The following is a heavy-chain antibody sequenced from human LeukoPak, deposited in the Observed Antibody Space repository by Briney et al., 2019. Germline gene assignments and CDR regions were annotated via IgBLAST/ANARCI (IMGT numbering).Heavy chain of an antibody. V-gene: IGHV3-23*01. Sequence: PGGSLSLSCAASGFTFSSYAMSWVRQAPGRGLEWFSAISSNGISTHYGDSVKGRFTISRDNSRNTLYLQLNGLSAKDTAVYYCARLLRGVIVPYYDYWGQGTLVTVSS. CDR2: ISSNGIST. CDR1: GFTFSSYA. D-gene: IGHD3-10*01. CDR3: ARLLRGVIVPYYDY. J-gene: IGHJ4*02.